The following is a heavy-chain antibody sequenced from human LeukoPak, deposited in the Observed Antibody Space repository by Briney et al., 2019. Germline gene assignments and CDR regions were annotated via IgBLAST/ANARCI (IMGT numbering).Heavy chain of an antibody. V-gene: IGHV4-34*01. CDR2: INHSGST. D-gene: IGHD3-22*01. Sequence: SEILSLTCAVYGGSFSGYYWSWIRQPPGKGLEWIGEINHSGSTNYNPSLKSRVTISVDTSKNQFSLKLSSVTAADTAVYYCARGNPPGDDSRVGRFDYWGQGTLVTVSS. CDR1: GGSFSGYY. CDR3: ARGNPPGDDSRVGRFDY. J-gene: IGHJ4*02.